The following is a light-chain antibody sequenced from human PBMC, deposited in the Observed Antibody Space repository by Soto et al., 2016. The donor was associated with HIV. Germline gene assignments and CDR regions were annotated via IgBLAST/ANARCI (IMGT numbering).Light chain of an antibody. V-gene: IGKV1-5*03. CDR3: QKYNGVVT. CDR1: QSINKW. Sequence: DIRMTQSPSTLSASLGDRVTITCRASQSINKWLAWYQQKPGKAPNLLIYKASTSQSGVPSTFSGSGSGTEFTLTITSLQPEDIGTYYCQKYNGVVTFGGGTKVEI. CDR2: KAS. J-gene: IGKJ4*01.